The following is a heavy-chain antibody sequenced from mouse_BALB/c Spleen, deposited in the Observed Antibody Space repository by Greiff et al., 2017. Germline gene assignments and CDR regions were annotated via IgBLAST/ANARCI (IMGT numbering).Heavy chain of an antibody. J-gene: IGHJ4*01. V-gene: IGHV2-6-7*01. CDR1: GFSLTGYG. CDR3: AVRSTMITTENAMDY. D-gene: IGHD2-4*01. CDR2: IWGDGST. Sequence: VKLMESGPGLVAPSQSLSITCTVSGFSLTGYGVNWVRQPPGKGLEWLGMIWGDGSTDYNSALKSRLSISKDNSKSQVFLKMNSLQTDDTARYYCAVRSTMITTENAMDYWGQGTSVTVSS.